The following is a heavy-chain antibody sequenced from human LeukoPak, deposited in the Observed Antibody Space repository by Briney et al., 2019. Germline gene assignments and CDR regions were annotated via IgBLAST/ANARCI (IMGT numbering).Heavy chain of an antibody. Sequence: GRSLRLSCAASAFTFTPYTMNWVRQAPGKGLEWVSSISSSSSYIYYADSVKGRFTISRDNAKNSLYLQMNSLRAEDTAVYYCARVGAVAGTYYYYYYGMDVWGQGTTVTVSS. J-gene: IGHJ6*02. CDR2: ISSSSSYI. V-gene: IGHV3-21*01. D-gene: IGHD6-19*01. CDR3: ARVGAVAGTYYYYYYGMDV. CDR1: AFTFTPYT.